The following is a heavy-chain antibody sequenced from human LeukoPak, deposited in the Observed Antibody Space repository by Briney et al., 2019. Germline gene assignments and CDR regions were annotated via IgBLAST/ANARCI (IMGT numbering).Heavy chain of an antibody. CDR3: AKDRSCINDVCHGDFDY. V-gene: IGHV3-21*05. CDR1: ASVDDFTSHS. J-gene: IGHJ4*02. D-gene: IGHD2-8*01. CDR2: IHSSGNYI. Sequence: PGGALRLSCIASASVDDFTSHSMHWVRQAPEKALEWISYIHSSGNYIFDAASVKGRFTVTRDNSKNTVYLQKNSIRAEDTAVYYCAKDRSCINDVCHGDFDYWGQGTLVTVSS.